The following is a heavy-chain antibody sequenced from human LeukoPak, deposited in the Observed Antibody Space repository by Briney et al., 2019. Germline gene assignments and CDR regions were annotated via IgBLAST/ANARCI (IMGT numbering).Heavy chain of an antibody. D-gene: IGHD3-22*01. CDR3: ARTNYYDSSGLKNWFDP. CDR1: GGSISSGGYS. Sequence: PSETLSLTCAVSGGSISSGGYSWRWIRQPPGKGLEWIGYIYHSGSTYYNPSLKSRVTISVDRSKNQFSLKLSSATAADTAVYYCARTNYYDSSGLKNWFDPWGQGTLVTVSS. V-gene: IGHV4-30-2*01. CDR2: IYHSGST. J-gene: IGHJ5*02.